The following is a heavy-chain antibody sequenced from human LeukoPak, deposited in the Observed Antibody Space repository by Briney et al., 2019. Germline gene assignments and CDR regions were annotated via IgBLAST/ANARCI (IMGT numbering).Heavy chain of an antibody. CDR2: MNPNSGNT. CDR1: GYTFTSYD. J-gene: IGHJ4*02. D-gene: IGHD3-10*01. Sequence: VASVKVSCKASGYTFTSYDINWVRQATGQGLEWMGWMNPNSGNTNYAQKFQERVTITRDMSTSTAYMELSSLRSEDTAVYYCAARRYGSGSYPNNFDYWGQGTLVTVSS. V-gene: IGHV1-8*01. CDR3: AARRYGSGSYPNNFDY.